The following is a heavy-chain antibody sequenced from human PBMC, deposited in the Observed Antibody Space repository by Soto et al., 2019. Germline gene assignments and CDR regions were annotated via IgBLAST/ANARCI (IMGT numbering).Heavy chain of an antibody. Sequence: TLSLTCTVSVGSISSGGYYWNWIRQHPGKGLEWIAYIHYCGSTYYNPSLKSRVTISVDTSKNQFSLRLSSVTAADTAVYYCAKSVGTTTALVFDYWGQGTLVTVSS. CDR2: IHYCGST. D-gene: IGHD1-26*01. CDR3: AKSVGTTTALVFDY. J-gene: IGHJ4*02. V-gene: IGHV4-31*03. CDR1: VGSISSGGYY.